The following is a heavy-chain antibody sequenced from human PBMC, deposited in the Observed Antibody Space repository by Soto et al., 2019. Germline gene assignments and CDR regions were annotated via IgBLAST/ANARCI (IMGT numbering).Heavy chain of an antibody. CDR3: GRGPRAPPPHDYGMDV. Sequence: GGSLILSCAASGFTVSSDYMSWVRQAPGKGLEWVSVIYSGGSTYYADSVEGRFTISRDNSKNTLYLQMNSLRAEDTAVYYCGRGPRAPPPHDYGMDVWGQGTTVTVSS. CDR1: GFTVSSDY. CDR2: IYSGGST. V-gene: IGHV3-66*01. J-gene: IGHJ6*02.